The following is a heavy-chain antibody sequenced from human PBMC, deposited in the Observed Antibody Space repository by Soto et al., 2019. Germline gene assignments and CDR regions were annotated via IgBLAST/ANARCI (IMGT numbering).Heavy chain of an antibody. CDR1: GYSFTSYW. CDR2: IDPSDSYT. CDR3: ARHLRAFYYGSGKDGMDV. D-gene: IGHD3-10*01. V-gene: IGHV5-10-1*01. Sequence: PGESLKISCKGSGYSFTSYWISSVRQMPGKGLEWMGRIDPSDSYTNYSPSFQGHVTISADKSISTAYLQWSSLKASDTAMYYCARHLRAFYYGSGKDGMDVWGQGTTVTVSS. J-gene: IGHJ6*02.